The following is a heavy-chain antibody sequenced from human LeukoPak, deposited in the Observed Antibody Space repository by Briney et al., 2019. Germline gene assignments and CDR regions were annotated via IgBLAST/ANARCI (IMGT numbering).Heavy chain of an antibody. CDR3: ARVVDVCFDP. CDR2: IIPIFGTA. Sequence: SVKVSCKASGGTFSSYAISWVRQAPGQGLEWMVGIIPIFGTANYAQKFQGRVTITTDESTSTAYMELSSLRSEDTAVYYCARVVDVCFDPWGQGTLVTVSS. CDR1: GGTFSSYA. J-gene: IGHJ5*02. V-gene: IGHV1-69*05. D-gene: IGHD3-10*01.